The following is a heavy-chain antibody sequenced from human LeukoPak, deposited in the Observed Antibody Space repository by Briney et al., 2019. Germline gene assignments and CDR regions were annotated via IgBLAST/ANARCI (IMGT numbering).Heavy chain of an antibody. CDR1: GDSFSSGY. V-gene: IGHV4-4*09. CDR3: AGRGHRYSRD. CDR2: ISDSDIT. D-gene: IGHD2-15*01. J-gene: IGHJ1*01. Sequence: SETLSLTCTVSGDSFSSGYWTWIRQSPGKGLEWIGYISDSDITDYNPSLKSRLTISVDTSNNQFSLNLNSVTAADTAVYYCAGRGHRYSRDWGQGILVTVS.